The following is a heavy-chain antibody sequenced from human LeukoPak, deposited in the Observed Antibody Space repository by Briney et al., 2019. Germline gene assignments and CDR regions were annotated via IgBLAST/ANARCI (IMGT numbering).Heavy chain of an antibody. CDR3: EAEQRGY. CDR2: IRRKAYAGPT. CDR1: GFTFYDLA. J-gene: IGHJ4*02. Sequence: GVSVTLSCTASGFTFYDLAMMWLPPAPGKGREWVGFIRRKAYAGPTEYAASVKARFTIPRNDSKSNSYLQMNSPKTEVTAEYYCEAEQRGYWGQGTLVTVSS. D-gene: IGHD6-13*01. V-gene: IGHV3-49*03.